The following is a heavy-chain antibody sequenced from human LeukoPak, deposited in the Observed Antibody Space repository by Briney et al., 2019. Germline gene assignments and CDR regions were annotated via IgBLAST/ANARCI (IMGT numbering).Heavy chain of an antibody. V-gene: IGHV3-33*01. J-gene: IGHJ4*02. CDR3: ARYGGATAVLVF. Sequence: PGGSLRLFCTASGFPYRQYDELWLRQAPGKGLEWMTIIWYDGSNRYYADSVKGRFTISRDNSKNTLYLQMNSLRAEDTAVYYCARYGGATAVLVFGARGTLVTVSS. D-gene: IGHD1-26*01. CDR1: GFPYRQYD. CDR2: IWYDGSNR.